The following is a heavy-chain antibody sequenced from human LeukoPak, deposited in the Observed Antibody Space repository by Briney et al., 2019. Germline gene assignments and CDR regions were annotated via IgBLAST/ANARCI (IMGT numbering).Heavy chain of an antibody. Sequence: ASVKVSCKASGYTFSGYYMHWVRQAPGQGLEWMGWINYNSGGTNYAQKIQGRVTMTRDTSISTLYMEVSRLTSDDTAVYYCARSGYQYGLDVWGQGTTVTVSS. CDR2: INYNSGGT. D-gene: IGHD5-18*01. J-gene: IGHJ6*02. V-gene: IGHV1-2*02. CDR3: ARSGYQYGLDV. CDR1: GYTFSGYY.